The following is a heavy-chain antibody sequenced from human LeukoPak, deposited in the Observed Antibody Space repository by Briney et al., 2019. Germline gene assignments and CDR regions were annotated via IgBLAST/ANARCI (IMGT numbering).Heavy chain of an antibody. Sequence: PSETLSLTCAVYGGSFSGYYWSWIRQPAGKGLEWIGRIYTSGSTNYNPSLKSRVTMSVDTSKNRFSLKLSSVTAADTAVYYCARVSGLNYDFWSGYAAYFDYWGQGTLVTVSS. D-gene: IGHD3-3*01. V-gene: IGHV4-59*10. CDR3: ARVSGLNYDFWSGYAAYFDY. CDR2: IYTSGST. CDR1: GGSFSGYY. J-gene: IGHJ4*02.